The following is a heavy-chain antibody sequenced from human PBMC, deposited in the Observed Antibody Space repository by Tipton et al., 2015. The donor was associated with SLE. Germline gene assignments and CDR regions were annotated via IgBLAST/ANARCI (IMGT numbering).Heavy chain of an antibody. CDR3: ARSSGRLRSMDY. D-gene: IGHD3-3*01. Sequence: TLSLTCTVSGGSINSYYWSWIRQPPGKGLEWIGYIYYSGSTNYKPSLKSRVTISVDTSKNQFSLKLNSVTAADTAMYFCARSSGRLRSMDYWGQGTLVTVSS. CDR2: IYYSGST. CDR1: GGSINSYY. J-gene: IGHJ4*02. V-gene: IGHV4-59*01.